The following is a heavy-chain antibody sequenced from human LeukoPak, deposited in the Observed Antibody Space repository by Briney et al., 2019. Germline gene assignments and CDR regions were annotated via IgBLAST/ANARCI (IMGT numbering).Heavy chain of an antibody. D-gene: IGHD5-18*01. CDR3: ARHTDTAMVTSGFDY. Sequence: PSETLSLTCTVSGGSISSYYWSWIRQPPGKGLEWIGYIYYSGSTNYNPSLKSRVTISVDTSKNQFSLKLSSVTAADTAVYYCARHTDTAMVTSGFDYWGQGTLVTVSS. J-gene: IGHJ4*02. CDR1: GGSISSYY. V-gene: IGHV4-59*08. CDR2: IYYSGST.